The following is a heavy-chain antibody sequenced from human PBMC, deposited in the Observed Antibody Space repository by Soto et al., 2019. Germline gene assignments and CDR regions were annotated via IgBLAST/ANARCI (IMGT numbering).Heavy chain of an antibody. CDR3: ARSYYDSSGWTAAFDI. J-gene: IGHJ3*02. D-gene: IGHD3-22*01. Sequence: QVQLVQSGAEVKKPGASVKVSCKASGYTFTSYGISWVRQAPGQGLEWMGWISAYNGNTNYAQKLQGRVTMTTDTSTSTADMELRSLGSDDTAVYYCARSYYDSSGWTAAFDIWGQGTMVTVSS. CDR2: ISAYNGNT. V-gene: IGHV1-18*01. CDR1: GYTFTSYG.